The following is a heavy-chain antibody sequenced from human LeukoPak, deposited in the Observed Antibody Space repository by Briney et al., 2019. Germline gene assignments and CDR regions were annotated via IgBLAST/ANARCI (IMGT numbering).Heavy chain of an antibody. CDR3: ARDKASGYGGPFDY. V-gene: IGHV1-18*01. D-gene: IGHD4-23*01. Sequence: ASVKLSCKVSGYTFTSYGISWVRQAPGQGLEWMGWISAYNGNTNYAQKLQGRVTMTTDTSTSTAYMELRSLRSDDTAVYYCARDKASGYGGPFDYWGQGTLVTVSS. CDR2: ISAYNGNT. CDR1: GYTFTSYG. J-gene: IGHJ4*02.